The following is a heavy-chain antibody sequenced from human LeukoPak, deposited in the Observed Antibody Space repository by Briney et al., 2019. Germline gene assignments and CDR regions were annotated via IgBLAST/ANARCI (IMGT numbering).Heavy chain of an antibody. V-gene: IGHV5-51*01. D-gene: IGHD6-19*01. J-gene: IGHJ4*02. CDR1: GYTFTTNW. CDR2: VYPGTSDS. CDR3: ARLGGYSTGWYIQY. Sequence: GESLKISCKGFGYTFTTNWIAWVRQMPGKGLECMGVVYPGTSDSRYSPSFQSQVTISADNSLSAAYLQWSSLKASDSAMYYCARLGGYSTGWYIQYWGQGTLVTVSS.